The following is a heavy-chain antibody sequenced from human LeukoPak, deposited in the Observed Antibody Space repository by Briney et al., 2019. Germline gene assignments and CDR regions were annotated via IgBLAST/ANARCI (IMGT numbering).Heavy chain of an antibody. V-gene: IGHV4-4*07. J-gene: IGHJ5*02. CDR3: ARAGGKSQYDFWSGYQPNWFDP. CDR1: GGSISSYY. Sequence: SETLSLTCTVSGGSISSYYWSWIRQPAGKGLEWIGRNYTSGSTTYNPSLKSRVTISVDKSKHQFSLKLSSVTAADTAVYYCARAGGKSQYDFWSGYQPNWFDPWGQGTLVTVSS. CDR2: NYTSGST. D-gene: IGHD3-3*01.